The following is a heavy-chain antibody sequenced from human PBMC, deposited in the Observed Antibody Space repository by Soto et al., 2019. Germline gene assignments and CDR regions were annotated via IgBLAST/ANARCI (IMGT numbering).Heavy chain of an antibody. CDR3: ASYVSAAGAFDI. J-gene: IGHJ3*02. Sequence: QLQLQESGPGLVKPSETLSLTCTVSGGSISSVIYHWGWIRQPPGKGLEWIGAIYYSEKTYYNPSLKSRVTISVDTSKNQFSLNLISVTAADTAVYYCASYVSAAGAFDIWGQGTMVTVSS. CDR2: IYYSEKT. V-gene: IGHV4-39*01. D-gene: IGHD6-25*01. CDR1: GGSISSVIYH.